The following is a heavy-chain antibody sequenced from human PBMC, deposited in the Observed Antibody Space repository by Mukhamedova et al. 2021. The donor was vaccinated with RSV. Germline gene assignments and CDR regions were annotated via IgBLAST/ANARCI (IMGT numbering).Heavy chain of an antibody. V-gene: IGHV3-30*04. Sequence: GLEWLAVISYDGTKKYNADSVKGRFTISRDNSKNTLYLQMNNLRTEDTAVYYCASPYIVDWGHGTLVTVSS. CDR3: ASPYIVD. J-gene: IGHJ4*01. CDR2: ISYDGTKK. D-gene: IGHD2-15*01.